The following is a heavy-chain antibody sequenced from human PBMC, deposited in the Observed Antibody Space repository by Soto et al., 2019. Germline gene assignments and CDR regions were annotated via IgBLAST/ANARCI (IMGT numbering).Heavy chain of an antibody. Sequence: DAVKVSCKTSGYTFTTYAMHWVRQAPGRRLEWMGWINAGGGDTKYSQRFQGRVTISRDTTASTVYMELSSLTPEDTAVYYCARGSVVRGATTSVPHDFWGQGTLVTFSS. D-gene: IGHD3-10*01. J-gene: IGHJ4*02. V-gene: IGHV1-3*01. CDR3: ARGSVVRGATTSVPHDF. CDR2: INAGGGDT. CDR1: GYTFTTYA.